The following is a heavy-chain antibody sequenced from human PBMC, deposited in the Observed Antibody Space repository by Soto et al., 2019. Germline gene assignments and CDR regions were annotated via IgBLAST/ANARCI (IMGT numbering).Heavy chain of an antibody. D-gene: IGHD6-19*01. CDR1: GFTFSSYA. V-gene: IGHV3-23*01. CDR3: AKYPGSKQWLVSAFDI. CDR2: ISGSGSST. Sequence: GGSLRLSCAASGFTFSSYAMSWVRQAPGKGLEWVSAISGSGSSTYYADSVKGRFTISRDNSKNTLYLQMNSLRAEDTAVYYCAKYPGSKQWLVSAFDIWGQGTMVTVSS. J-gene: IGHJ3*02.